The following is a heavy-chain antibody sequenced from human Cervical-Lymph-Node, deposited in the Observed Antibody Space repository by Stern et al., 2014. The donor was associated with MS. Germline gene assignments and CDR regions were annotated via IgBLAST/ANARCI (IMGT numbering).Heavy chain of an antibody. CDR2: SGTDGGT. V-gene: IGHV3-23*04. Sequence: EEQLVESGGGLAQPGGSLRLSCGGSGFTFSNFAMTWIRPAPGKGLEWVSGSGTDGGTHYAESVKVLFSISRDNSENTLYLQMDRLRVEDTAVYYCGKDLHYWSADSWGQGTLVTVSS. CDR3: GKDLHYWSADS. CDR1: GFTFSNFA. D-gene: IGHD1-1*01. J-gene: IGHJ4*02.